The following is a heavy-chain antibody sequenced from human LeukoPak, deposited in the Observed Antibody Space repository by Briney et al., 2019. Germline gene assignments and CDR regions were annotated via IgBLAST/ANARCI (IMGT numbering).Heavy chain of an antibody. J-gene: IGHJ4*02. CDR3: ARNPIAVAGKGFFDY. D-gene: IGHD6-19*01. CDR1: GGSISSSSYY. Sequence: PSETLSLTCTVSGGSISSSSYYWGWTRQPPGKGLEWIGSIYYSGSTYYNPSLKSRVTISVDTSKNQFSLKLSSVTAADTAVYYCARNPIAVAGKGFFDYWGQGTLVTVSS. V-gene: IGHV4-39*01. CDR2: IYYSGST.